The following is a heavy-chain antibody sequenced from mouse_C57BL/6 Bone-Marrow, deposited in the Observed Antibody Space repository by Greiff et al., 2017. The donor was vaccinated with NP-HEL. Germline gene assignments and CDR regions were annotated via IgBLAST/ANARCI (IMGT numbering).Heavy chain of an antibody. J-gene: IGHJ4*01. CDR3: ASTVYYGSSYYYYAMDY. Sequence: QVQLQQPGAELVRPGSSVKLSCKASGYTFTSYWMDWVKQRPGQGLEWIGNIYPSDSETHYNQKFKDKATLTVDNSSSTAYMQLSSLTSEDSAVYYGASTVYYGSSYYYYAMDYWGQGTSVTVSS. V-gene: IGHV1-61*01. CDR1: GYTFTSYW. D-gene: IGHD1-1*01. CDR2: IYPSDSET.